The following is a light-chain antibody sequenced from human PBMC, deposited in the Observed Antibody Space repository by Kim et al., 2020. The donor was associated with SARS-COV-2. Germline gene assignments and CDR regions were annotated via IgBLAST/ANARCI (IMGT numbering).Light chain of an antibody. J-gene: IGKJ4*01. Sequence: RATINCKSSQSVLYSSNNKNYLAWYQQKPGQPPKLLIYWASTRESGVPDRFSGSGSGTDFTLTISSLQAEDVAVYYCQQYYSTPLTFGGGTKLDI. CDR3: QQYYSTPLT. CDR2: WAS. V-gene: IGKV4-1*01. CDR1: QSVLYSSNNKNY.